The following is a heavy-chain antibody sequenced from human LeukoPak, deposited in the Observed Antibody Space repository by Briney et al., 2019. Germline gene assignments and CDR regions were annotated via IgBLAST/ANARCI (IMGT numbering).Heavy chain of an antibody. D-gene: IGHD6-19*01. CDR2: ISWNSGTI. CDR3: ARAYKDRSLAGKKEFFQH. CDR1: GFTFSSYA. V-gene: IGHV3-9*01. Sequence: PGGSLRLSCAASGFTFSSYAMNWVRQVPGKGLEWISLISWNSGTIGYADSVKGRFTISRDNANNFLYLQMNSLRAEDTALYYCARAYKDRSLAGKKEFFQHWGQGTLDTVSS. J-gene: IGHJ1*01.